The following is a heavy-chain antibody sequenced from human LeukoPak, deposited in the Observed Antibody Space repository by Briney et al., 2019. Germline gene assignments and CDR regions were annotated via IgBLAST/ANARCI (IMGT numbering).Heavy chain of an antibody. D-gene: IGHD5-18*01. CDR2: INHSGST. J-gene: IGHJ4*02. CDR3: ARETRGYSYGYAGYFDY. V-gene: IGHV4-34*01. Sequence: SETLSLTCAVYGGSFSGYYWSWIRQPPGKGLEWTGEINHSGSTNYNPSLKSRVTISVDTSKNQFSLKLSSVTAADTAVYYCARETRGYSYGYAGYFDYWGQGTLVTVSS. CDR1: GGSFSGYY.